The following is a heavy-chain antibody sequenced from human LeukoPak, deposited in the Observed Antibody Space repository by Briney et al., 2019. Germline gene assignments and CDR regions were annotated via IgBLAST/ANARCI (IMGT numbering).Heavy chain of an antibody. CDR3: ARDNIAVAEYYFDY. J-gene: IGHJ4*02. CDR1: GGSISSYY. Sequence: SETLSLTCTVSGGSISSYYWSLIRQPAGKGLGWIGRIYPRGSTNYNPSLKSPVTMSVDTSKNQFSLELSSVTAADTAVYYCARDNIAVAEYYFDYWGQGTLVTVSS. CDR2: IYPRGST. D-gene: IGHD6-19*01. V-gene: IGHV4-4*07.